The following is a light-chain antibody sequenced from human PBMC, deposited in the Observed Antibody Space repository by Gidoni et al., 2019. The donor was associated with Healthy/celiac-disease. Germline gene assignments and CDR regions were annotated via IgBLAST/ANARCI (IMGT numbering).Light chain of an antibody. J-gene: IGKJ1*01. CDR1: QSVSSSY. V-gene: IGKV3-20*01. CDR2: GAS. CDR3: QQYGSSTWT. Sequence: EVVLTQSPGTLSLSPGERATRSCRASQSVSSSYLAWYQQKPGQAPRLLIDGASSRATGIPDRFSGSGSGTDFTLTISRLEPEDFAVYYCQQYGSSTWTFGQGTKVEIK.